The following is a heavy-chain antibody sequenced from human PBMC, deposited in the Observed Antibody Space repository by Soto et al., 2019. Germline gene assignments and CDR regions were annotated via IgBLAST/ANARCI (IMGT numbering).Heavy chain of an antibody. V-gene: IGHV3-23*01. CDR1: GFTFSSYA. CDR2: ISGSGDTT. D-gene: IGHD5-18*01. CDR3: AREDTAMVLFDY. Sequence: EVQVLESGGDLVQPGGSLRLSCAASGFTFSSYAMSWVRQAPGKGLEWVSAISGSGDTTFYADSVKGRFTISRDNSKNTLYLQMNSLRAEDTAVYYCAREDTAMVLFDYWGQGTLVTVSS. J-gene: IGHJ4*02.